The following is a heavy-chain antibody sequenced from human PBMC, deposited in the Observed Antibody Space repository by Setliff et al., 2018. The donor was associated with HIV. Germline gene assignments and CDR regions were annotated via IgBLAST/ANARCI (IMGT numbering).Heavy chain of an antibody. CDR1: GYPFTTYG. V-gene: IGHV1-18*01. Sequence: ASVKVSCKASGYPFTTYGITWVRQAPGQGLEWMGWISAYNAKTNYAQKLQGRVTMTTDKSTTTVYMELRSLRSDDTDVYYCARAGTGHNYDSSGNTGEVTFDIWGQGTMVTVSS. J-gene: IGHJ3*02. CDR2: ISAYNAKT. CDR3: ARAGTGHNYDSSGNTGEVTFDI. D-gene: IGHD3-22*01.